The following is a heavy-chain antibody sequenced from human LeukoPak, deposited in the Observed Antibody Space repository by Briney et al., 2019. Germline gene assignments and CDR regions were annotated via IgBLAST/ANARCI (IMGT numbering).Heavy chain of an antibody. V-gene: IGHV1-2*02. CDR3: AKGATEGYYYYYGLDV. Sequence: ASVKVSCKASGYTFTGYYMYWVRQAPGQGLEWMGWINPKSGATTYAQKFQDRVTLTRDTSINTAYMDLSGLTSDDTAVFYCAKGATEGYYYYYGLDVWGQGTTVTVSS. J-gene: IGHJ6*02. CDR2: INPKSGAT. CDR1: GYTFTGYY.